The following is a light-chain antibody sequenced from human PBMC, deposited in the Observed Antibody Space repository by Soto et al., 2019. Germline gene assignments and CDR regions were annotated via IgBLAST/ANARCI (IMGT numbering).Light chain of an antibody. Sequence: DVVMTQSPLSLPVTLGQPASISCRSSQSLVYSDGNTYLNWLQQRPGQSPRRLIYKVSNRDSGVPDRFSGSGSGTDFTPKISRVEAEDVGVYYCMQGTHWPPTFGQGTKVEIK. CDR1: QSLVYSDGNTY. CDR3: MQGTHWPPT. CDR2: KVS. V-gene: IGKV2-30*01. J-gene: IGKJ1*01.